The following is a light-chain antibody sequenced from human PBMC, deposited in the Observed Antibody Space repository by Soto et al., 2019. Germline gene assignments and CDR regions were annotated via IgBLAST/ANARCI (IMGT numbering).Light chain of an antibody. V-gene: IGLV2-14*01. Sequence: QSALTQPASVSGSPGQSITISCTGTSSDVGGYKYVSWYQQHPGKTPKLQIYEVSNRPSGVSSRFSGSKSGNTASLTISGLQAEDEADYYCTSYTSSATGVFGGGTKLTVL. J-gene: IGLJ2*01. CDR2: EVS. CDR3: TSYTSSATGV. CDR1: SSDVGGYKY.